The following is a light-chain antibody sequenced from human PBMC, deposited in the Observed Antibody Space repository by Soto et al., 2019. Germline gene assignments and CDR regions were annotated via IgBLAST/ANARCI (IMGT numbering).Light chain of an antibody. CDR3: QQAYSFPIT. V-gene: IGKV1-12*01. CDR2: AAS. CDR1: QDIAAY. Sequence: DIQMTESPSSRSAFVGGRVTSTCRASQDIAAYSAWYQHTPGRAPELLIHAASSLQSGAPSSFSGSGSGTDFTLTINSLQPEDFATYYCQQAYSFPITLGQGTRLE. J-gene: IGKJ5*01.